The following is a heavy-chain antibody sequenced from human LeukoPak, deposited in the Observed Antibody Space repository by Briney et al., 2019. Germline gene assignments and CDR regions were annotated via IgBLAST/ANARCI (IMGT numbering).Heavy chain of an antibody. Sequence: SETLSLTCTVSGGSISSGGYYWSWIRQHPGKGLEWIGYIYYSGSTYYNPSLKSRVTISVDTSKNQFSLKLSSVTAADTAVYYCARRTMVRGRAQNWFDPWGQGTLVTVSS. CDR1: GGSISSGGYY. D-gene: IGHD3-10*01. CDR3: ARRTMVRGRAQNWFDP. V-gene: IGHV4-31*03. CDR2: IYYSGST. J-gene: IGHJ5*02.